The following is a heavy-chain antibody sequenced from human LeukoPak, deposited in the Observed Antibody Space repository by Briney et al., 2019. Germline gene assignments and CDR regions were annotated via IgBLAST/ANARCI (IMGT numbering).Heavy chain of an antibody. V-gene: IGHV4-34*01. CDR3: ARVQWGYSYGSDSAFDI. CDR2: INHSGST. J-gene: IGHJ3*02. D-gene: IGHD5-18*01. Sequence: PSETLSLTCAVYGGSFSGYYWSWIRQPPGKGLEWIGEINHSGSTNYNPSLKSRVTISVDTSKNQFSLKLSSVTAADTAVYYCARVQWGYSYGSDSAFDIWGQGTMVTVSS. CDR1: GGSFSGYY.